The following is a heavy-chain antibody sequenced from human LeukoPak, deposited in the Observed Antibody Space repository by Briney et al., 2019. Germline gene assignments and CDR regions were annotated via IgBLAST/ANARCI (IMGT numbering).Heavy chain of an antibody. V-gene: IGHV3-15*01. CDR3: TTDRAGDAFDI. Sequence: GGSLRLSCAASGFTFSSFALSWVRQAPGKGLEWVGRIKSKTDGGTTDYAAPVKGRFTISRDGSKNTLYLQMNSLKTEDTAVYYCTTDRAGDAFDIWGQGTMVTVSS. CDR2: IKSKTDGGTT. J-gene: IGHJ3*02. CDR1: GFTFSSFA.